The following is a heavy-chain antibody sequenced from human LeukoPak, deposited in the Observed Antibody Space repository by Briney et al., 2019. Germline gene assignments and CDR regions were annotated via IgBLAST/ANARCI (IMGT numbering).Heavy chain of an antibody. CDR3: ARDRAPLWLGEG. J-gene: IGHJ4*02. CDR2: IKQDGSEK. D-gene: IGHD3-10*01. Sequence: GGSLRLSCTASGFTLSSYWMSWVRQAPGKGLEWGANIKQDGSEKYYVDSVKSRFTISRDNAKNSLDLQINSLRREDTGVYYCARDRAPLWLGEGGGQGTLVTVSS. CDR1: GFTLSSYW. V-gene: IGHV3-7*01.